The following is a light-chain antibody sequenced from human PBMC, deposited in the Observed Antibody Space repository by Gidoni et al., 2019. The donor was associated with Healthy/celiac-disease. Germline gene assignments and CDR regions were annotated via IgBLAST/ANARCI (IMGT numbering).Light chain of an antibody. CDR3: QQYGSSPF. CDR2: CAS. V-gene: IGKV3-20*01. J-gene: IGKJ3*01. CDR1: PSVSSSY. Sequence: EIVLTQSPGTLSLSPGERATLSCRASPSVSSSYLAWYQQKPGQAPSLLIYCASSRAAGIPDRFSSSGSGTDFTLTISRLEPEDFAVYYCQQYGSSPFFGPGTKVEIK.